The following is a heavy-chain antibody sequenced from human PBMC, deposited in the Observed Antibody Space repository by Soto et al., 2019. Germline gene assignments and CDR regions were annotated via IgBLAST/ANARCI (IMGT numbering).Heavy chain of an antibody. D-gene: IGHD2-2*03. CDR3: ARDRMDIVLVPAAKRYNWFDP. Sequence: GGSLRLSCAASGFTFSSHGMHWVRQAPGKGLEWVAVIWYDGSNKYYADSVKGRFTISRDNSKNTLYLQMNSLRAEDTAVYYCARDRMDIVLVPAAKRYNWFDPWGQGTLVTVSS. V-gene: IGHV3-33*01. J-gene: IGHJ5*02. CDR2: IWYDGSNK. CDR1: GFTFSSHG.